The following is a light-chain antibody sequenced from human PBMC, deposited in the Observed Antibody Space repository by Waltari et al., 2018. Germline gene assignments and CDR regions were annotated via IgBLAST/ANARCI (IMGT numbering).Light chain of an antibody. CDR1: SSNIGTNP. CDR2: SNA. CDR3: AAWDDSLHGWV. V-gene: IGLV1-44*01. Sequence: QSVLTQPPPASGTPGQRVTISCSGSSSNIGTNPVNWYHQAPGTAPKLLIPSNAQRPSGVRDRFSGSKSGTSASLAISGLQSEDEADYYCAAWDDSLHGWVFGGGTKLTVL. J-gene: IGLJ3*02.